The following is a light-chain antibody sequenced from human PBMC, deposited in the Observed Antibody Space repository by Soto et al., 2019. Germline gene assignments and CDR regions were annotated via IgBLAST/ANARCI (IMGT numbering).Light chain of an antibody. CDR1: SSDVGSYNL. Sequence: QSALTQPASVSGSPGQSITISCTGTSSDVGSYNLVSWYQQHPGKAPKLMIYEGSKRPSGVSNRFSGSKSGNTASLTISGLPAEDEADYYCCSYAGSSTPAVFGGGTQLTVL. J-gene: IGLJ7*01. V-gene: IGLV2-23*01. CDR3: CSYAGSSTPAV. CDR2: EGS.